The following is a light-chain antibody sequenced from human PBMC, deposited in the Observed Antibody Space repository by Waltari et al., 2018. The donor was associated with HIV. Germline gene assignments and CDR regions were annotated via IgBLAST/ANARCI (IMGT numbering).Light chain of an antibody. CDR3: QSYDSSLSGWV. Sequence: QSVLTQPPSVSGAPGQRVTISCTGSSSNIGAGYDVHWYQQLPGTAPKLLIYVNSNRPSGVPDRFSGYKSGTSASLAITGLQAEDEADYYCQSYDSSLSGWVFGGGTKLTVL. CDR2: VNS. J-gene: IGLJ3*02. CDR1: SSNIGAGYD. V-gene: IGLV1-40*01.